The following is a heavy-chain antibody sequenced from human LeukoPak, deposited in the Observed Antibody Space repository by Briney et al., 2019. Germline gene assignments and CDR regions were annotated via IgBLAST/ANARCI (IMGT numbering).Heavy chain of an antibody. CDR2: IIFDGSST. V-gene: IGHV3-74*01. Sequence: GGSLRLSCVASGFTFNNYWLHWVRQAPGKGLAWVSGIIFDGSSTRYADSMKGRFTISRDNAKNTLYLQMNSLRAEDTAVYYCARGKHDSSGWYNPGYWGQGTLVTVSS. CDR1: GFTFNNYW. D-gene: IGHD6-19*01. J-gene: IGHJ4*02. CDR3: ARGKHDSSGWYNPGY.